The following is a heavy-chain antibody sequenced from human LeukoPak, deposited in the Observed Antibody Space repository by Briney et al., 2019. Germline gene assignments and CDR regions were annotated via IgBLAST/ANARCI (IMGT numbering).Heavy chain of an antibody. J-gene: IGHJ4*02. V-gene: IGHV3-30-3*01. D-gene: IGHD6-19*01. CDR2: ISYDGGNK. Sequence: GGSLRLSCAASGFTFSSYAMHWVRQAPGKGLEWVAVISYDGGNKYYADSVKGRFTISRDNSRNTLYLQMNSLSAEDTAVYYCARDAVAGIAVAVPFDYWGQGTLVTVSS. CDR3: ARDAVAGIAVAVPFDY. CDR1: GFTFSSYA.